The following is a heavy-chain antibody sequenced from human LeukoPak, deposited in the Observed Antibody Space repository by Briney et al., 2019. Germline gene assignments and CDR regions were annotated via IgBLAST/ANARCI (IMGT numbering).Heavy chain of an antibody. V-gene: IGHV4-59*01. D-gene: IGHD3-9*01. J-gene: IGHJ6*02. CDR1: GGSLSGWY. CDR2: IYYSGST. Sequence: SETLSLTCTVSGGSLSGWYWSWIRQPPGKGLEWIGYIYYSGSTNYNPSLKSRVTISVDTSKNQFSLKLSSVTAADTAVYYCARGDYDILEDPYGMDVWGQGTTVTVSS. CDR3: ARGDYDILEDPYGMDV.